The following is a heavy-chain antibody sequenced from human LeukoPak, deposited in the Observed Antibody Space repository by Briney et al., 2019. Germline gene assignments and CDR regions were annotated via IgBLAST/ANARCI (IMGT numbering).Heavy chain of an antibody. CDR3: VRGDNRDQ. V-gene: IGHV3-21*01. CDR2: ISKSSALK. D-gene: IGHD2-2*01. J-gene: IGHJ4*02. Sequence: GGSLRLSCAASGFTFSSYAMSWVRQAPGKGLEWVSSISKSSALKYYSESVRGRFTISRDNAENSLYLDMSNLGAEDTAVYFCVRGDNRDQWGQGTLVTVSS. CDR1: GFTFSSYA.